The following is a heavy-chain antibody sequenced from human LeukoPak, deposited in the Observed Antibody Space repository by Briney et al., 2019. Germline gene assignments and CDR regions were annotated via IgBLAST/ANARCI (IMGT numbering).Heavy chain of an antibody. CDR3: ARVGGGSGWYPGHAYDY. Sequence: ASVKVSCKASGYTFTSYAMNWVRQAPGQGLEWMGWINTNTGNPTYAQGFTGRFVFSLDTSVSTAYLQISSLKAEDTAVYYCARVGGGSGWYPGHAYDYWGQGTLVTVSS. V-gene: IGHV7-4-1*02. D-gene: IGHD6-19*01. J-gene: IGHJ4*02. CDR2: INTNTGNP. CDR1: GYTFTSYA.